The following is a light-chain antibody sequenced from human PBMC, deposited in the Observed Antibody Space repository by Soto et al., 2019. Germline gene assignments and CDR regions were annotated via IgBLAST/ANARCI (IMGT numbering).Light chain of an antibody. CDR2: GAS. J-gene: IGKJ1*01. Sequence: MTQSPATLSVSPGARATLYCRASQTISSNLAWYQHKPGQAPRLLVFGASPRATGVPARFSGGGSGTLFTLTISSLQSEDFGIFYCQQYNTWPWTFGQGTKVDIK. CDR3: QQYNTWPWT. CDR1: QTISSN. V-gene: IGKV3-15*01.